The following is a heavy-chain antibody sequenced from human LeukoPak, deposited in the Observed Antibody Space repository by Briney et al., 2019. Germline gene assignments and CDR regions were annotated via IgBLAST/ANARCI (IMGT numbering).Heavy chain of an antibody. CDR3: ATAGAIGAFDI. V-gene: IGHV4-30-4*08. D-gene: IGHD3-16*02. Sequence: SETLSLTCTVSGGSISSGDYYWSWIRQPPGKGLEWIGYIYYSGSTYYNPSLKSRVTISVDTSKNQFSLKLSSVTAADTAVYYCATAGAIGAFDIWGQGTMVTVSS. CDR2: IYYSGST. CDR1: GGSISSGDYY. J-gene: IGHJ3*02.